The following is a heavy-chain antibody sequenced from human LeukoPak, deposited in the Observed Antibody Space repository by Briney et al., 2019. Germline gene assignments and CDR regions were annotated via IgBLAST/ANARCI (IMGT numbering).Heavy chain of an antibody. CDR2: ISYDGSNK. V-gene: IGHV3-30*01. CDR3: ARGAFPGGSSSFDY. D-gene: IGHD6-6*01. J-gene: IGHJ4*02. CDR1: GFTFGSYA. Sequence: GGSLRLSCAASGFTFGSYAMHWVGQAPGKGLEGVPVISYDGSNKYYADSVKGRFTISRDNSKNTLYLQMNSLRAEDTAVYYCARGAFPGGSSSFDYWGQGTLVTVSS.